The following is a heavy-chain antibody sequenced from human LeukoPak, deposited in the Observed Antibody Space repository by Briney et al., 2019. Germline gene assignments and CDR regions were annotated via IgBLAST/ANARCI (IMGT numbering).Heavy chain of an antibody. CDR2: IIPIFGTA. CDR3: ARVSGDGYTTGAFDI. D-gene: IGHD5-24*01. Sequence: ASVKVSCKASGGTFSNYAISWVRQAPGQGLEWMGGIIPIFGTANYAQKFQGRVTITTDESTSTAYMELSSLRSEDTAVYYCARVSGDGYTTGAFDIWGQGTMVTVSS. V-gene: IGHV1-69*05. CDR1: GGTFSNYA. J-gene: IGHJ3*02.